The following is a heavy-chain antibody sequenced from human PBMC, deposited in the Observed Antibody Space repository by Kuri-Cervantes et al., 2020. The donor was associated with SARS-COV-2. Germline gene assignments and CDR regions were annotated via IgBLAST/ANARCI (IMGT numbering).Heavy chain of an antibody. J-gene: IGHJ6*02. V-gene: IGHV5-10-1*01. Sequence: GGSLRLSCKGSGYSFTSYWISWVRQMPGKGLEWMGRIDPSDSYTNYSPSFQGHVTISADKSISTAYLQWSSLKASDTAMYYCARRRIAAAGDYYYGMDVWGQGTTVTVSS. D-gene: IGHD6-13*01. CDR3: ARRRIAAAGDYYYGMDV. CDR2: IDPSDSYT. CDR1: GYSFTSYW.